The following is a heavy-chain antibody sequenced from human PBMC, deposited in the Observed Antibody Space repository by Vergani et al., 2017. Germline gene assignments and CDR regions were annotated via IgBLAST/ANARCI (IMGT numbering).Heavy chain of an antibody. CDR1: EYSFGNYW. CDR2: IYPADSDT. D-gene: IGHD1-1*01. CDR3: ARHTTYTDS. Sequence: EVELVQSGPEMRKPGESLKISCKGSEYSFGNYWIGWVRQMPGKGLEWMGIIYPADSDTRYSPSFQGQVTISADKSSSTAFLQWDSLKASDTALYYCARHTTYTDSWGQGTLVIVSS. J-gene: IGHJ4*02. V-gene: IGHV5-51*01.